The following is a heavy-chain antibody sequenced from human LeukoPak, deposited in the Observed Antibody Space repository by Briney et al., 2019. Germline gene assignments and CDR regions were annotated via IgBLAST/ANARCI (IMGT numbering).Heavy chain of an antibody. V-gene: IGHV1-46*01. CDR2: INPSGGST. CDR3: ARERGVALYSSSWYARRYFGY. Sequence: ASVKVSCKASGYTFTSYYMHWVRQAPGQGLEWMGIINPSGGSTSYAQKFQGRVTMTRDTSTSTVYMELSSLRSEDTAVYYCARERGVALYSSSWYARRYFGYWGQGTLVTVSS. CDR1: GYTFTSYY. J-gene: IGHJ4*02. D-gene: IGHD6-13*01.